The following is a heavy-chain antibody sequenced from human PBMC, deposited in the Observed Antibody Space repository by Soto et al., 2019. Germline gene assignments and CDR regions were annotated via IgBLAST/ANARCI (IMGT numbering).Heavy chain of an antibody. CDR3: AKALDGICEYLHARGV. CDR1: GFIFGHYA. D-gene: IGHD1-1*01. CDR2: ISGRGDST. V-gene: IGHV3-23*01. J-gene: IGHJ6*02. Sequence: PGGSLRLSCAGSGFIFGHYAMTWVRQAPGKGLEWISAISGRGDSTYYADAVKGRFTISRDNSKNTLYLQMNSLRFDDTAGYYFAKALDGICEYLHARGVWGQGTTVPVS.